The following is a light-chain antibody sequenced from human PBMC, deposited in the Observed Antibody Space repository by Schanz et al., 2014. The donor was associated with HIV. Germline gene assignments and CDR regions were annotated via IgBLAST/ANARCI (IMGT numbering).Light chain of an antibody. V-gene: IGKV1-39*01. CDR1: RTIDTY. J-gene: IGKJ4*01. Sequence: DIQMTQSPPSLSAYIGDRVTVTCRSSRTIDTYLNWYQQLPGRAPKLLIYAASTLESGVPSRFNGSGSGTGFTFTISSLHPEDSATYYCQQSYSAPFTFGGGTKVEI. CDR3: QQSYSAPFT. CDR2: AAS.